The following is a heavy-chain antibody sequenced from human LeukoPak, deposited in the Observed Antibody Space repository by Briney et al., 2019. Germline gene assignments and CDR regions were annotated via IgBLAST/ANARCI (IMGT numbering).Heavy chain of an antibody. J-gene: IGHJ4*02. V-gene: IGHV3-7*04. CDR2: IKEDGSER. Sequence: GGSLRLSCAASGFTFSSYWMSWVRQAPGKGLEWVANIKEDGSERYYVDSVKGRFTISRDNAKDSLYVQLNSLRAGDTAVYFCARDRSSSRKYSSFDFWGQGTLVTVSS. CDR1: GFTFSSYW. D-gene: IGHD6-13*01. CDR3: ARDRSSSRKYSSFDF.